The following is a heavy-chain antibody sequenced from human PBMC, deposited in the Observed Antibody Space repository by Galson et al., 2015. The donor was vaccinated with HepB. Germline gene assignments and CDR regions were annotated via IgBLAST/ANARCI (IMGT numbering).Heavy chain of an antibody. CDR3: AKEYSGYGSFDY. Sequence: SLRLSCAASGFTFSSYGMHWVRQAPGKGLEWVAVISYDGSNKYYADSVKGRFTISRDNSKNTLYLQMNSLRAEDTAVYYCAKEYSGYGSFDYWGQGTLVTVSS. CDR1: GFTFSSYG. V-gene: IGHV3-30*18. D-gene: IGHD5-12*01. J-gene: IGHJ4*02. CDR2: ISYDGSNK.